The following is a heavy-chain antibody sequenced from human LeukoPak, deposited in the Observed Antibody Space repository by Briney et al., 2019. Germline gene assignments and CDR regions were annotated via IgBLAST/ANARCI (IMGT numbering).Heavy chain of an antibody. CDR1: GFTFSSYS. V-gene: IGHV3-48*04. J-gene: IGHJ4*02. Sequence: GGSLRLSCAASGFTFSSYSMNWVRQAPGKGLEWVSYISSSSSTIYYADSVKGRFTISRDNAKNSLYLQMNSLRAEDTAVYYCARGGYSYDKRVDYWGQGTLVTVSS. CDR2: ISSSSSTI. D-gene: IGHD5-18*01. CDR3: ARGGYSYDKRVDY.